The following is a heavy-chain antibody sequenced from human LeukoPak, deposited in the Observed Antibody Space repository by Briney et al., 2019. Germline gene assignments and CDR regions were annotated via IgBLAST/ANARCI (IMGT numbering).Heavy chain of an antibody. Sequence: VASVKVSCKASGYTFTGYYIHWVRQAPGQGLEWMGWINPNSGDTNFAQKFQGRVTMTRDTSSSTAYMELSRLRSDDTAVYYCARENYGSGTDYWGQGTLVTVSS. D-gene: IGHD3-10*01. CDR3: ARENYGSGTDY. CDR1: GYTFTGYY. CDR2: INPNSGDT. V-gene: IGHV1-2*02. J-gene: IGHJ4*02.